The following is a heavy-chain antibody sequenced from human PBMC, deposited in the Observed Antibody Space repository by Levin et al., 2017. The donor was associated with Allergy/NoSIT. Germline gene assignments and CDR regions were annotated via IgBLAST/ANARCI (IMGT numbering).Heavy chain of an antibody. J-gene: IGHJ4*02. V-gene: IGHV3-7*01. CDR3: ARDRAGYSSGWCDY. Sequence: PGGSLRLSCAASGFTFSSHWMSWVRQAPGKGLEWVAKIKQDGSEKYYVDSMKGRFTISRDNAKNSLYLQMNSLRAEDTAVYYCARDRAGYSSGWCDYWGQGTLVTVSS. CDR2: IKQDGSEK. D-gene: IGHD6-19*01. CDR1: GFTFSSHW.